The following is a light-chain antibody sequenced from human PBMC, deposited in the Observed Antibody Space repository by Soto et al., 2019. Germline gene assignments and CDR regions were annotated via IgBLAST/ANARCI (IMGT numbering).Light chain of an antibody. Sequence: DIQMTQSPSTLSASVGDRVTITCRASQSISSWLAWYRQKPGKAPKLLIYEASSLESGVPSRFSGSRSGTEFTLTISSLQPDDFATYYCQQYNSYSPRTFGQGTKVEIK. J-gene: IGKJ1*01. CDR1: QSISSW. CDR2: EAS. V-gene: IGKV1-5*03. CDR3: QQYNSYSPRT.